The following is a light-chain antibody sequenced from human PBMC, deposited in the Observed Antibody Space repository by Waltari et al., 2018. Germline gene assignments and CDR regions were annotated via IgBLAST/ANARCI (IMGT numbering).Light chain of an antibody. J-gene: IGLJ2*01. CDR3: SSYISSSTLEL. CDR2: DVS. V-gene: IGLV2-14*03. Sequence: QSALTQPASVSGSPGQSITISCPGTSSDVGGSNYVSWYQQHTGKAPKLMIYDVSNRPSGVSNRFSGSKSGNTASLTISGLQAEDEADYYCSSYISSSTLELFGRGTSLTVL. CDR1: SSDVGGSNY.